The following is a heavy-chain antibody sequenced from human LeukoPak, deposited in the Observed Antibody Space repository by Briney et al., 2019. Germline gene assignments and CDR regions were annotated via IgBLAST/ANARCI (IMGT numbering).Heavy chain of an antibody. CDR3: ARVGGSLNTPADP. J-gene: IGHJ5*02. Sequence: GGSLKISCKGSGYSFNNYWIGWVRQMPGKGLEWMGIIYPGDSDTRYSPSFQGQVTISADKSISTAYLQWSSLKAPDTAMYYCARVGGSLNTPADPWGQGTLVTVSS. D-gene: IGHD1-26*01. CDR1: GYSFNNYW. V-gene: IGHV5-51*01. CDR2: IYPGDSDT.